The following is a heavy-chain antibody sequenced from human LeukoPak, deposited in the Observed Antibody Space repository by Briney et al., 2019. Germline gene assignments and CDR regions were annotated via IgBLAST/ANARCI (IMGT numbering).Heavy chain of an antibody. J-gene: IGHJ3*02. V-gene: IGHV4-61*02. Sequence: SETLSLTCTVSGGSISSGSYYWSWIRQPAGKGLEWIGRIYTSGSTNYNPSLKSRVTISVDTSKNQFSLKLSSVTAADTAVYYCARDYCSGGSCYMNVYAFDIWGQGTMVTVSS. CDR2: IYTSGST. CDR1: GGSISSGSYY. D-gene: IGHD2-15*01. CDR3: ARDYCSGGSCYMNVYAFDI.